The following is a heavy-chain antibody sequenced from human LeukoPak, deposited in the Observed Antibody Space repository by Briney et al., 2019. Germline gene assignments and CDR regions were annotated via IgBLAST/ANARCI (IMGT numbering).Heavy chain of an antibody. CDR2: INHSGST. CDR3: ARGDPDIVVVPAAMVGSNFDP. Sequence: LSETLSLTCTVSGGSIRSSSYYWSWIRQPPGKGLEWIGEINHSGSTNYNPSLKSRVTISVDTSKNQFSLKLSSVTAADTAVYYCARGDPDIVVVPAAMVGSNFDPWGQGTLVTVSS. CDR1: GGSIRSSSYY. V-gene: IGHV4-39*07. J-gene: IGHJ5*02. D-gene: IGHD2-2*01.